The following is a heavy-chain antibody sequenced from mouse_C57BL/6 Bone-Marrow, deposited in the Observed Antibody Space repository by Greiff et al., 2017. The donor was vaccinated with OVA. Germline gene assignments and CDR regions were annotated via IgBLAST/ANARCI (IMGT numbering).Heavy chain of an antibody. J-gene: IGHJ2*01. V-gene: IGHV5-6*01. Sequence: EVKLVESGGDLVKPGGSLKLSCAASGFTFSSYGMSWVRQTPDKRLEWVATISSGGSYTYYPDSVKGRFTISRDNAKNTLYLQMSSLKSEDTAIYYCARQTYYFDYWGQGTTRTVSS. CDR3: ARQTYYFDY. CDR2: ISSGGSYT. CDR1: GFTFSSYG.